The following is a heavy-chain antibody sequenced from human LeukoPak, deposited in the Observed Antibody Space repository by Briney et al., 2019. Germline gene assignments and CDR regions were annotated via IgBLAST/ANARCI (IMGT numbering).Heavy chain of an antibody. CDR2: ISSSGSTI. Sequence: PGGSLRLSCAASGFTFSDYYMSWIRQAPGKGLEWVSYISSSGSTIYYADSVKGRFTISRDDAKNSLYLQMNSLRAEDTAVYYCVRDGYCTSATCYIYMDVWGKGTTVTVSS. V-gene: IGHV3-11*04. CDR1: GFTFSDYY. J-gene: IGHJ6*03. D-gene: IGHD2-2*02. CDR3: VRDGYCTSATCYIYMDV.